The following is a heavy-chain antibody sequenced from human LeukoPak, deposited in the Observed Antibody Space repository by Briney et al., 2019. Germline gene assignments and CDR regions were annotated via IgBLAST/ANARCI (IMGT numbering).Heavy chain of an antibody. V-gene: IGHV3-23*01. CDR2: ISGSGGST. D-gene: IGHD5-12*01. CDR1: GFTFSSYA. CDR3: AKVGATISYYYYYYMDV. Sequence: GGSLRLSCAASGFTFSSYAMSWVGQAPGKGLEWVSAISGSGGSTYYADSVKGRFTISRDNSKNTLYLQMNRLRAEDTAVYYCAKVGATISYYYYYYMDVWGKGTTVTVSS. J-gene: IGHJ6*03.